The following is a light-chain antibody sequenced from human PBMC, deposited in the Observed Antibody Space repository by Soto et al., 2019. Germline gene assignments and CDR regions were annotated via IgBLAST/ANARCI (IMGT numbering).Light chain of an antibody. Sequence: QSVLTQPPSVSGAPGQRVTISCTGSGSNIGAGYDVHWYQHRPGTAPKLLVFGDSHRPSGVPDRFSGSKSGTSASLAITGLQAEVEGDYYCQSYDSTLDARYVFGTGTQLTVL. CDR1: GSNIGAGYD. CDR3: QSYDSTLDARYV. V-gene: IGLV1-40*01. CDR2: GDS. J-gene: IGLJ1*01.